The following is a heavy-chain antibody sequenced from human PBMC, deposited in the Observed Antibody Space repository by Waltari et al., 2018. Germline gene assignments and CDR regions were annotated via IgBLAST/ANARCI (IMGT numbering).Heavy chain of an antibody. D-gene: IGHD5-12*01. CDR3: AKDRGYSGYDSAFDI. CDR1: GFTFTSYA. V-gene: IGHV3-23*01. Sequence: EVPLLESGGGLVQHGGSLRLYCAASGFTFTSYAVSGVRQAPGKGLEWVSSISGSGGSTYYADSVKGRFTISRDNSKNTLYLQMNSLRAEDTAVYYCAKDRGYSGYDSAFDIWGQGTMVTVSS. CDR2: ISGSGGST. J-gene: IGHJ3*02.